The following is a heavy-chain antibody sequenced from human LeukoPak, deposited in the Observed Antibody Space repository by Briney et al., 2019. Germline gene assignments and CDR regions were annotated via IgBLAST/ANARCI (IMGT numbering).Heavy chain of an antibody. CDR2: MKQDGSEI. Sequence: PGGSLRLSCAASGFTFSNYWMSWVRQAPGKGLEWVANMKQDGSEIYYVDSVKGRFTISRDNAERLLYLQMNSLRAEDTAVYYCARESTYSYAYALDYWGQGILATVSS. CDR3: ARESTYSYAYALDY. D-gene: IGHD3-16*01. J-gene: IGHJ4*02. V-gene: IGHV3-7*01. CDR1: GFTFSNYW.